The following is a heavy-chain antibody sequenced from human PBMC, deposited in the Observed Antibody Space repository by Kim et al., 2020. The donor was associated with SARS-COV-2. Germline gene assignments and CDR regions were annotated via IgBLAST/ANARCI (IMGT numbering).Heavy chain of an antibody. V-gene: IGHV3-30*18. Sequence: GGSLRLSCAASGFTFSSYGMHWVRQAPGKGLEWVAVISYDGSNKYYADSVKGRFTISRDNSKNTLYLQMNSLRAEDTAVYYCAKSRPAAIHYYGMDVWGQGTTVTVSS. CDR1: GFTFSSYG. CDR2: ISYDGSNK. CDR3: AKSRPAAIHYYGMDV. J-gene: IGHJ6*02. D-gene: IGHD2-2*01.